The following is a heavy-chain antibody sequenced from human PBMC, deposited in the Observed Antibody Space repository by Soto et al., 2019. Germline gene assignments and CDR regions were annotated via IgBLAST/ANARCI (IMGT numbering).Heavy chain of an antibody. CDR3: ARHELSGRLFYFAY. J-gene: IGHJ4*02. V-gene: IGHV4-39*01. Sequence: SETLSLTCTVSGGSISSSSYYWGWIRQPPGKGLEWIGSIYYSGSTYYNPSLKSRVTISVDTSKNQFSLKLSSVTAADTAVYYCARHELSGRLFYFAYWGQGILVTVSS. CDR1: GGSISSSSYY. CDR2: IYYSGST. D-gene: IGHD5-12*01.